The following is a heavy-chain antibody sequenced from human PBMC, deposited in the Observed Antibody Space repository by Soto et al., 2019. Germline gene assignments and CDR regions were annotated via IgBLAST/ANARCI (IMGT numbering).Heavy chain of an antibody. J-gene: IGHJ6*03. CDR1: GFTFSSYW. CDR3: ARANSYFTIFGVTYYMDV. V-gene: IGHV3-7*01. D-gene: IGHD3-3*01. Sequence: GESLKISCAASGFTFSSYWMRWVRQAPGKGLEWVANIKQDGSEKYYVDSVKGRFTISRDNAKNSLYLQMNSLRAEDTAVYYCARANSYFTIFGVTYYMDVWGKGTTVTVSS. CDR2: IKQDGSEK.